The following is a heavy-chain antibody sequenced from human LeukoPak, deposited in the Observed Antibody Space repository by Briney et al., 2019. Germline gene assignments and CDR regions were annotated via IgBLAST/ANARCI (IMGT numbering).Heavy chain of an antibody. Sequence: ASVKVSCKASGYTFTSYAMHWVRQAPGQRLEWMGWINAGNGNTKYSQEFQGRVTITRDTSASTAYMELSSLRSEDMAVYYCARDSGFSGTQRGEYWGQGTLVTVSS. CDR3: ARDSGFSGTQRGEY. CDR2: INAGNGNT. D-gene: IGHD3/OR15-3a*01. CDR1: GYTFTSYA. J-gene: IGHJ4*02. V-gene: IGHV1-3*03.